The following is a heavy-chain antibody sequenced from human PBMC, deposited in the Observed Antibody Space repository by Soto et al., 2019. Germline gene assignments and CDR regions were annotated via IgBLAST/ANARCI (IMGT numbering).Heavy chain of an antibody. Sequence: PGGSLRLSCVASGFTFRTYWMSWVRQAPGKGLEWVANIKEDGSEKHYVDSVKGRFTISRDNAESSLYLQMDSLRVEDTAVYYCARDLRNSEYSIYDAWGQGTLVTVSS. D-gene: IGHD6-6*01. CDR3: ARDLRNSEYSIYDA. CDR1: GFTFRTYW. CDR2: IKEDGSEK. V-gene: IGHV3-7*03. J-gene: IGHJ5*02.